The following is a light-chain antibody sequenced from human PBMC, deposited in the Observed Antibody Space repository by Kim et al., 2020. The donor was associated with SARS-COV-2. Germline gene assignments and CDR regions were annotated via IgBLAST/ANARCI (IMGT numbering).Light chain of an antibody. CDR1: EGVNGRI. CDR2: GAS. CDR3: QQDDSSVWT. V-gene: IGKV3-20*01. J-gene: IGKJ1*01. Sequence: AERHTLSCRASEGVNGRILARYQQKPGQAPRLIIYGASTRATGITDRFSGSGSGTEFTLTISRLEPEDFEMYYCQQDDSSVWTFGKGTKVDIK.